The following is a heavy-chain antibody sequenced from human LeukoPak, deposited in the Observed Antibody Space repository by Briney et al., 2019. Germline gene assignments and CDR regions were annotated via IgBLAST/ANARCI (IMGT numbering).Heavy chain of an antibody. CDR1: EFTFSSSV. V-gene: IGHV3-23*01. J-gene: IGHJ4*02. Sequence: GGSLRLSCAVSEFTFSSSVMSWVRQAPGKGLEWISTISNNGGYTYYADSVQGRFTISRDNSKSTLCLQMNSLRAEDTAVYYCAKQLGYCSDGSCYFPYWGQGTLVTVSS. CDR2: ISNNGGYT. D-gene: IGHD2-15*01. CDR3: AKQLGYCSDGSCYFPY.